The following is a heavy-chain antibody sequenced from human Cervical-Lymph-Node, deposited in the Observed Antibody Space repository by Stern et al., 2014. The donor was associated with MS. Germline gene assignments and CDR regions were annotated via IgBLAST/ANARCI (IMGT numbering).Heavy chain of an antibody. CDR2: INSDGSST. D-gene: IGHD2-8*01. J-gene: IGHJ6*02. Sequence: EVQLVQSGGGLVQPGGSLRLSCAASGFTFSSYWMHWVRQAPGKGLVWVSRINSDGSSTSYADSVKGRFTISRDNAKNTLYLQMNSLRAEDTAVYYCARVPDFPYCTNGVCSHYGMDVWGQGTTVTVSS. V-gene: IGHV3-74*02. CDR1: GFTFSSYW. CDR3: ARVPDFPYCTNGVCSHYGMDV.